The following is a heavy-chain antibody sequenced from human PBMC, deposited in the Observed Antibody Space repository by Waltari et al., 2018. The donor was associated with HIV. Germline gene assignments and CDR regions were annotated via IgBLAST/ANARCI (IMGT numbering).Heavy chain of an antibody. J-gene: IGHJ4*02. CDR3: ARDFRDFSGNWGFDS. D-gene: IGHD3-10*01. CDR1: GFSFSRHT. Sequence: EGQVQESGGGFIQPGGSLRLSCAASGFSFSRHTMNWFRQVPGKGLEWISYITSGSDVIYYADSVKGRFTISRDNAASSLYLQMNSLRGEDTAVYYCARDFRDFSGNWGFDSWGQGTLVTVSS. V-gene: IGHV3-48*01. CDR2: ITSGSDVI.